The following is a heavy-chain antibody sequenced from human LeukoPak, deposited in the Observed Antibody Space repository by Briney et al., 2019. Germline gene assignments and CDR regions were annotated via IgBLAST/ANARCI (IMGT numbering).Heavy chain of an antibody. CDR3: ARAPRILTDNYGMDV. J-gene: IGHJ6*02. D-gene: IGHD3-9*01. Sequence: GGSLRLSCAASGFTFSSYEMNWVRQAPGKGLEWVSYISSSGSTIYYADSVKGRFTISRDNAKNSLYLQMNSLRAEDTAVYYCARAPRILTDNYGMDVWGQGTTVTVSS. V-gene: IGHV3-48*03. CDR1: GFTFSSYE. CDR2: ISSSGSTI.